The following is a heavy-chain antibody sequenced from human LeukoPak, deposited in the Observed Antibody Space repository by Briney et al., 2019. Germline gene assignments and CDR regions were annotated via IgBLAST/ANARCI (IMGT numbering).Heavy chain of an antibody. CDR1: GGTFSSYA. CDR2: IIPILGIA. Sequence: SVKVSCKASGGTFSSYAISWVRQAPGQGLEWMGRIIPILGIADYAQKFQGRVTVTADKSTSTAYMELSSLRSEDTAVYYCAGDIVGATYGPSDYWGQGTLVTVSS. J-gene: IGHJ4*02. V-gene: IGHV1-69*04. D-gene: IGHD1-26*01. CDR3: AGDIVGATYGPSDY.